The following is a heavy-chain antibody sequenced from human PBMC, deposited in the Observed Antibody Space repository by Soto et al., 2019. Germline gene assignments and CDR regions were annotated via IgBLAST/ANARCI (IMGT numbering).Heavy chain of an antibody. Sequence: GASVKVSCKASGYTFTSYAMHWVRQAPGQRLEWMGWINAGNGNTKYSQKFQGRVTITRDTSASTAYMELSSLRSEDTAVYYCARDQDYYDSSGYSIPLDWIFDYWGQGTLVTVSS. CDR3: ARDQDYYDSSGYSIPLDWIFDY. CDR2: INAGNGNT. V-gene: IGHV1-3*01. D-gene: IGHD3-22*01. CDR1: GYTFTSYA. J-gene: IGHJ4*02.